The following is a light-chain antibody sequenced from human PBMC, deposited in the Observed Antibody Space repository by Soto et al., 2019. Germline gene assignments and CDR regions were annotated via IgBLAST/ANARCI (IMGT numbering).Light chain of an antibody. V-gene: IGLV2-8*01. Sequence: QSALTQPPSASWSPGDSVTISCSGTGSDIGGYNSVSWYQQYPGKAPKLVIYDVSKRPSGVPDRFSGSKSGNTASLTVSGLQAEDEADYYCCSFVAINNLVFGTVTKLTVL. J-gene: IGLJ1*01. CDR3: CSFVAINNLV. CDR1: GSDIGGYNS. CDR2: DVS.